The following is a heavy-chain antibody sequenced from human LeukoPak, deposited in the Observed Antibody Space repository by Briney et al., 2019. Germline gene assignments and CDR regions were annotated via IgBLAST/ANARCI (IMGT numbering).Heavy chain of an antibody. CDR3: ARASGYSSSWSEADAFDI. CDR2: ISYDGSNK. D-gene: IGHD6-13*01. J-gene: IGHJ3*02. CDR1: GFTFSSYA. V-gene: IGHV3-30*04. Sequence: GGSLRLSCAASGFTFSSYAMHWVRQALGKGLEWVAVISYDGSNKYYADSVKGRFTISRDNSKNTLYLQMNSLRAEDTAVYYCARASGYSSSWSEADAFDIWGQGTMVTVSS.